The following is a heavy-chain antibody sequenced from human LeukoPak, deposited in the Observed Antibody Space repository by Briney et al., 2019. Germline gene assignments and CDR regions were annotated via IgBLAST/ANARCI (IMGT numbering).Heavy chain of an antibody. J-gene: IGHJ4*02. D-gene: IGHD7-27*01. V-gene: IGHV3-30*18. Sequence: GRSLRLSCAASGFTFSSYGMHWVRQAPGKGLEWVAVISYDGSNKYYADSVKGRFTVSRDDSKNTLYLQMNSLRAEDTAVYYCAKDGGLWVSAHWGDSWGRGTLVTVSS. CDR2: ISYDGSNK. CDR3: AKDGGLWVSAHWGDS. CDR1: GFTFSSYG.